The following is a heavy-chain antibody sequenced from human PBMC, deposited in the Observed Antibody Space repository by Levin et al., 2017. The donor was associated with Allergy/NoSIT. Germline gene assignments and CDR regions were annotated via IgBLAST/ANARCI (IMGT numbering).Heavy chain of an antibody. Sequence: PSETLSLTCAVYGGSFSGYYWSWIRQPPGKGLEWIGEINHSGSTNYNPSLKSRVTISVDTSKNQFSLKLSSVTAADTAVYYCARGQRRYGDYFFDYWGQGTLVTVSS. D-gene: IGHD4-17*01. CDR2: INHSGST. V-gene: IGHV4-34*01. J-gene: IGHJ4*02. CDR1: GGSFSGYY. CDR3: ARGQRRYGDYFFDY.